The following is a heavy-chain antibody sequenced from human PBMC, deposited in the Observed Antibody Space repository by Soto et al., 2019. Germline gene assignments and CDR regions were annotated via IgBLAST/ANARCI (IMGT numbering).Heavy chain of an antibody. J-gene: IGHJ6*02. Sequence: QVQLVQSGAEVKKPGSSVKVSCKASGGTFSSYAISWVRQAPGQGLEWMGGIIPIFGTANYAQKFQGRVTITADESTSTAYMELSSLRSEDTAVYYCARIIAARNVYYSYGMDVWGQGTTVTVSS. CDR1: GGTFSSYA. CDR3: ARIIAARNVYYSYGMDV. CDR2: IIPIFGTA. V-gene: IGHV1-69*12. D-gene: IGHD6-6*01.